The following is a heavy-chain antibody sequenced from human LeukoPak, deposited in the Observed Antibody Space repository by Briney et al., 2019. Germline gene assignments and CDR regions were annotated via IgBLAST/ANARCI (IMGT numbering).Heavy chain of an antibody. D-gene: IGHD3-16*01. V-gene: IGHV3-7*03. J-gene: IGHJ6*02. CDR1: GFIFSRYR. Sequence: GGPLRLSCAASGFIFSRYRKKWARQATGKGLEWVARIKHIGNVNYYVDSVKGRFTISRDNAKNSLYLQMSNLRAEDTAVYFCARGGGLDVWGQGATVTVSS. CDR2: IKHIGNVN. CDR3: ARGGGLDV.